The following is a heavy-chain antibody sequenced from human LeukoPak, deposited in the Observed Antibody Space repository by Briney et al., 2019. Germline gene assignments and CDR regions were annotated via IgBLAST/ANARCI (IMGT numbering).Heavy chain of an antibody. Sequence: GGSLRLSCAASGFTFSSYGMHWVRQAPGKGLEWVANIKQDGSERYYVDSVKGRFTISRDNAKNSVYLQMNSLRAEDTAVYYCATDIAVALAATDYWGQGTLVTVSS. CDR1: GFTFSSYG. CDR3: ATDIAVALAATDY. CDR2: IKQDGSER. D-gene: IGHD2-15*01. V-gene: IGHV3-7*01. J-gene: IGHJ4*02.